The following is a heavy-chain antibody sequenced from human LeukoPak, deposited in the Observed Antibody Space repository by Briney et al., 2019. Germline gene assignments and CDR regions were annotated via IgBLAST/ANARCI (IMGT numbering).Heavy chain of an antibody. CDR2: MKHDGSEK. CDR3: ARGNRGLFDY. J-gene: IGHJ4*02. V-gene: IGHV3-7*03. CDR1: GFTFSSYW. Sequence: GGSLRLSCAASGFTFSSYWMAWVRQAPGKGLEWVANMKHDGSEKYYADSVKGRFTISRDNAKNSLYLQMNSLRAEDTALYYCARGNRGLFDYWGQGTLVPVSS. D-gene: IGHD2/OR15-2a*01.